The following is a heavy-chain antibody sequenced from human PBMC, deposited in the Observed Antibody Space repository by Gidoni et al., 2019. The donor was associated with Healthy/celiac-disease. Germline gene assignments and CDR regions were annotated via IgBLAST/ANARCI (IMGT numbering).Heavy chain of an antibody. V-gene: IGHV3-23*01. Sequence: EVQLLESGGGLVQPGGSLRLSCEAPGFTLRSYAMSWVRQAQGKGLGWVSAISGSGGSTYYADSVKGRFTISRDNSKNTLYLQMNSLRAEDTAVYYCAKAHIAARSRYYFDYWGQGTLVTVSS. CDR1: GFTLRSYA. J-gene: IGHJ4*02. CDR3: AKAHIAARSRYYFDY. CDR2: ISGSGGST. D-gene: IGHD6-6*01.